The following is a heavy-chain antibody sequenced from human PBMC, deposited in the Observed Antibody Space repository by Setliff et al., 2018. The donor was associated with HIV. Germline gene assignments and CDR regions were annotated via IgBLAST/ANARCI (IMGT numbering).Heavy chain of an antibody. Sequence: ASVKVSCKSSGYTFTGHYIHWVRRAPGQGLEWMGWISPNTGGTNYAQKFQGRVTMTRDTSISTAYMELRRLRSDDTAMYYCARDQTPLDAFDIWGQGTMVTVSS. CDR2: ISPNTGGT. J-gene: IGHJ3*02. D-gene: IGHD2-15*01. CDR1: GYTFTGHY. CDR3: ARDQTPLDAFDI. V-gene: IGHV1-2*02.